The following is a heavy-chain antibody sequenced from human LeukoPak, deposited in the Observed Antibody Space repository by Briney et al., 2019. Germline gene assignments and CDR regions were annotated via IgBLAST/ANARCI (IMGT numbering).Heavy chain of an antibody. CDR1: GFTFTSYW. J-gene: IGHJ4*02. V-gene: IGHV3-7*01. D-gene: IGHD3-10*01. CDR3: ARSRGLRGYYFDY. CDR2: IKQDGSEK. Sequence: GGSLRLSCAASGFTFTSYWMSWVRQAPGKGLEWVANIKQDGSEKSYVDSVKGRFTISRDNAKNSLYLQMNSLRAEDTAVYYCARSRGLRGYYFDYWGQGTLVTVSS.